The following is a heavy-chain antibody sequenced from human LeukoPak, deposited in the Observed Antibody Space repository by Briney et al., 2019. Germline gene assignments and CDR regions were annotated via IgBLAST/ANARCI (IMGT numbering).Heavy chain of an antibody. D-gene: IGHD1-26*01. CDR3: ARGATYAYYQDY. V-gene: IGHV3-21*01. Sequence: GGSLRLSCAASGFIFTNYNINWVRQAPGKGLEWVSSISGGSTYIYYADSVRGRFTISRDNAKNTLYLQMNSLRAEDTAVYYCARGATYAYYQDYWGQGTLVTVSS. CDR1: GFIFTNYN. CDR2: ISGGSTYI. J-gene: IGHJ4*02.